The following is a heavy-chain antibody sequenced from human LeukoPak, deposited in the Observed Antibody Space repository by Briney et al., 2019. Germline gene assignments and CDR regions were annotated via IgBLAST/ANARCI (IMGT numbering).Heavy chain of an antibody. J-gene: IGHJ3*02. D-gene: IGHD6-6*01. CDR1: GYTFTSYG. CDR2: ISAYNGNT. CDR3: ARVFSKYSSPPGALDI. V-gene: IGHV1-18*01. Sequence: ASVKVSCKASGYTFTSYGISWVRQAPGQGLEWMGWISAYNGNTNYAQKLQGRVTMTTDTSTSTAYMELRSLRSDDTAVYYCARVFSKYSSPPGALDIWGQGTMVTVSS.